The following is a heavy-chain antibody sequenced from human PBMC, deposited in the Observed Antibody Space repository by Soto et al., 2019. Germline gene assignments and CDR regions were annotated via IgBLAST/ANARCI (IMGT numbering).Heavy chain of an antibody. D-gene: IGHD2-2*01. CDR2: IIPIFGTA. V-gene: IGHV1-69*13. J-gene: IGHJ4*02. CDR3: ARGVVPAAQVDY. CDR1: GYTFSTSG. Sequence: GASVKVSCKTSGYTFSTSGISWVRQAPGQGLEWVGGIIPIFGTANYAQKFQGRVTITADESTSTAYMELSSLRSEDTAVYYCARGVVPAAQVDYWGQGTLVTVSS.